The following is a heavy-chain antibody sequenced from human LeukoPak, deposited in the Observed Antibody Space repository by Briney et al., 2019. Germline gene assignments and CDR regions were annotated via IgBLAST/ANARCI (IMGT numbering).Heavy chain of an antibody. D-gene: IGHD3-9*01. CDR1: GFTFSSYE. V-gene: IGHV3-21*04. CDR3: AKCILTGYYKGYMDV. J-gene: IGHJ6*03. Sequence: GGSLRLSCAASGFTFSSYEMNWVRQAPGKGLEWVSSISSSSRYIYYADSVKGRFTISRDNAKNSLYLQMNSLRAEDTAVYYCAKCILTGYYKGYMDVWGKGTTVTISS. CDR2: ISSSSRYI.